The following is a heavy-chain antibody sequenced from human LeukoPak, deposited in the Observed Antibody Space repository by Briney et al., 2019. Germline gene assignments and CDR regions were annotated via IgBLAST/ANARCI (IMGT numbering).Heavy chain of an antibody. J-gene: IGHJ6*03. D-gene: IGHD5-12*01. CDR1: GGTFSSYA. CDR2: IIPIFGTA. V-gene: IGHV1-69*06. Sequence: SVKVSCKASGGTFSSYAISWVRQAPGQGLEWMGGIIPIFGTANYAQKFQGRVTITADKSTSTAYMELSSLRSEDTAVYYCAGNSGYDPRYYYYYYMDVWGKGTTVTVSS. CDR3: AGNSGYDPRYYYYYYMDV.